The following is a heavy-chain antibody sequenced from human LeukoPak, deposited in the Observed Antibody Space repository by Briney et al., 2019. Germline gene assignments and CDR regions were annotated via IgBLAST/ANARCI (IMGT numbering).Heavy chain of an antibody. Sequence: GESLKISCKGSGYSFTSYWIGWVRQMPGKGLEWMGIIYPGDSDTRYSPSFQGQVTISADKSISTAYLQWSSLKASDTAMYYCARRARDYYGSGSYYNLRGYYYYYYMDVWGKGTTVTVSS. V-gene: IGHV5-51*01. CDR2: IYPGDSDT. J-gene: IGHJ6*03. CDR3: ARRARDYYGSGSYYNLRGYYYYYYMDV. CDR1: GYSFTSYW. D-gene: IGHD3-10*01.